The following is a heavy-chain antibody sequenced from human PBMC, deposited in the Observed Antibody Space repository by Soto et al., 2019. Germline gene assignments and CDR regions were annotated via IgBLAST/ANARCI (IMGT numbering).Heavy chain of an antibody. Sequence: QVQLQESGPGLVRPSQTLSLTCTVSGGSISSDSFYWTWIRQPTGKGLEWIGYIYSSGSTSFNPALWRRLAVSLDPSKNQVSLELSSVNDADTAVYYCARDLYYWSRFWGQGTLVTVSS. CDR3: ARDLYYWSRF. V-gene: IGHV4-30-4*01. D-gene: IGHD3-3*01. CDR2: IYSSGST. J-gene: IGHJ4*02. CDR1: GGSISSDSFY.